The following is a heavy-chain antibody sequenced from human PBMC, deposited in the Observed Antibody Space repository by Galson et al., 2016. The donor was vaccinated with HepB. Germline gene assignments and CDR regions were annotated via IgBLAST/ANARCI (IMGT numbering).Heavy chain of an antibody. J-gene: IGHJ4*02. CDR1: GFIFSSYG. CDR2: IWNDGSNQ. Sequence: SLRLSCAASGFIFSSYGMHWVRQAPGKRLEWVAVIWNDGSNQYYVDSATGRFTISRDNSKNTLYLQMNSLRAEDTAVYYCAREGMTTVAMLDYWGQGTLVTVAS. V-gene: IGHV3-33*01. CDR3: AREGMTTVAMLDY. D-gene: IGHD4-23*01.